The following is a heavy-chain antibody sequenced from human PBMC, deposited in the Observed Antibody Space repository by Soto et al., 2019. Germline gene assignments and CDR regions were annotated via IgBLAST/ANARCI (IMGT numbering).Heavy chain of an antibody. D-gene: IGHD6-13*01. CDR1: GFSLSTSGVG. Sequence: GSGPTLVNPTQTLTLTCTFSGFSLSTSGVGVGWIRQPPGKALEWLALIYWDDDKRYSPSLKSRLTITKDTSKNQVVLTMTNMDPVDTATYYCAHIKAPDSSSWYTSWEAYYYYMDVWGKGTTVTVSS. J-gene: IGHJ6*03. CDR3: AHIKAPDSSSWYTSWEAYYYYMDV. V-gene: IGHV2-5*02. CDR2: IYWDDDK.